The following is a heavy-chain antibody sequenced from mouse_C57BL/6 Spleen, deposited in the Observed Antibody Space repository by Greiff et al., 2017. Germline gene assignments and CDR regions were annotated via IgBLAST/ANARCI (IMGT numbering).Heavy chain of an antibody. V-gene: IGHV2-2*01. J-gene: IGHJ1*03. CDR1: GFSLTSYG. Sequence: VKVVESGPGLVQPSQSLSITCTVSGFSLTSYGVHWVRQSPGKGLEWLGVIWSGGSTDYNAAFISRLSISKDNSKSQVFFKMNSLQADDTAIYYCARVYGSSYGGYFDVWGTGTTVTVSS. CDR3: ARVYGSSYGGYFDV. CDR2: IWSGGST. D-gene: IGHD1-1*01.